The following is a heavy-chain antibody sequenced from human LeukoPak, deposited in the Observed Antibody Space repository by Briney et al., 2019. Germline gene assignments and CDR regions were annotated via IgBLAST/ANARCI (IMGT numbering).Heavy chain of an antibody. J-gene: IGHJ4*02. D-gene: IGHD1-26*01. CDR2: ISGSSDDI. V-gene: IGHV3-21*06. CDR1: GFTFSSYE. Sequence: GGSLRLSCAASGFTFSSYEMNWVRQAPGKGLEWVSSISGSSDDIYYAGSVKGRFTVSRDNSKNSLYLQMKRLRAEDTALYYCARRGNHDDSGFDYWGQGTLVTVSS. CDR3: ARRGNHDDSGFDY.